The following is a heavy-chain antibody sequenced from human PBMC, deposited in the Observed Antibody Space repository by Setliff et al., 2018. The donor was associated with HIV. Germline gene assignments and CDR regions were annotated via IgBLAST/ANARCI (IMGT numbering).Heavy chain of an antibody. CDR1: GFSFSSYS. CDR2: IIQDESAK. CDR3: ARKPRDGYYIDY. V-gene: IGHV3-7*01. D-gene: IGHD3-10*01. Sequence: PGGSLRLSCVASGFSFSSYSMNWVRQTPGKGLEWVAKIIQDESAKYYVDSVKGRFTISRDNAKNTLYLQMNSLRAEDTAVYYCARKPRDGYYIDYWGQGTLVTVSS. J-gene: IGHJ4*02.